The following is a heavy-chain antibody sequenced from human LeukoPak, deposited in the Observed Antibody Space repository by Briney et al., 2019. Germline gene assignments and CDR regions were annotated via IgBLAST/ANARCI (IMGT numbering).Heavy chain of an antibody. CDR3: ARGAAARPYYFDY. J-gene: IGHJ4*02. CDR2: IIPIFGTA. D-gene: IGHD6-6*01. V-gene: IGHV1-69*05. Sequence: SVTVSCKASGGTFSSYAISWVRQAPGQGLEWMGGIIPIFGTANYAQKFQGRVTITTDESTSTAYMELSSLRSEDTAVYYCARGAAARPYYFDYWGQGTLVTVSS. CDR1: GGTFSSYA.